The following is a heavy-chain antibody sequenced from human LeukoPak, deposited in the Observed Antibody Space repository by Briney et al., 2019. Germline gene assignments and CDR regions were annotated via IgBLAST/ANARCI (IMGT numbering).Heavy chain of an antibody. CDR2: ISGSGGST. CDR3: AKAPRDYSQFDY. D-gene: IGHD4-11*01. Sequence: GGSLRLSCAASGFTFSSYGMSWVRQAPGKGLEWVSGISGSGGSTYYADSVKGRFTISRDNSKNTLYLQMNSLRAEDTAVYYCAKAPRDYSQFDYWGQGTLVTVSS. CDR1: GFTFSSYG. J-gene: IGHJ4*02. V-gene: IGHV3-23*01.